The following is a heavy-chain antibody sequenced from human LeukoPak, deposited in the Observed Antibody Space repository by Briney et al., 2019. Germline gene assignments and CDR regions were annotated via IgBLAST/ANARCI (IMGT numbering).Heavy chain of an antibody. Sequence: YPGDSDTRYSPSFQGRVTISADKSISTAYLQWSSLKASDTAMYYCARASVAGVDYGMDVWGQGTTVTVSS. CDR2: YPGDSDT. V-gene: IGHV5-51*01. CDR3: ARASVAGVDYGMDV. J-gene: IGHJ6*02. D-gene: IGHD6-19*01.